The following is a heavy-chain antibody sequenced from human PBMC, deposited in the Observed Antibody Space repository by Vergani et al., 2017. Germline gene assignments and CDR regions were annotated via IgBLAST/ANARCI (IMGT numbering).Heavy chain of an antibody. J-gene: IGHJ6*02. D-gene: IGHD6-13*01. CDR3: ARGSSVPNYYYYGMDV. V-gene: IGHV4-31*03. Sequence: QVQLQESGPGLVKPSQTLSLTCTFSGGSISSGGYYWSWIRQHPGKGLEWIGYIYYSGSTYYNPSLKSRVTISVDTSKNQFSLKLSSVTAADTAVYYCARGSSVPNYYYYGMDVWGQGTTVTVSS. CDR1: GGSISSGGYY. CDR2: IYYSGST.